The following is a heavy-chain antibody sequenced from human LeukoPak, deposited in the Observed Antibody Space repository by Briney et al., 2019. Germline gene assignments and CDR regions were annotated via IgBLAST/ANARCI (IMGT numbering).Heavy chain of an antibody. CDR3: ARDIGSNYYDSSGSDY. Sequence: PGGSLRLSCAASGFTFSSYGMHWVRQAPGKGLEWVAVIWYDGSNKYYADSLKGRFTISRDNSKNTLYLQMNTLRAEDTAVYYCARDIGSNYYDSSGSDYWGQGTLVTVS. CDR1: GFTFSSYG. V-gene: IGHV3-33*01. J-gene: IGHJ4*02. CDR2: IWYDGSNK. D-gene: IGHD3-22*01.